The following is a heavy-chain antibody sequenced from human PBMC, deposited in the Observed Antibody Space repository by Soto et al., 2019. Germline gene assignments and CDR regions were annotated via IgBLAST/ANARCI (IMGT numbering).Heavy chain of an antibody. CDR2: IHGGANSA. CDR1: GFTFSGYA. V-gene: IGHV3-23*01. Sequence: EVQLLESGGDLVQPGRSLRLSCAASGFTFSGYAMSWVRQSPGKGLEWVSVIHGGANSAYYADSVKGRFIISRDNSKNTLYLQMGSLRGEDTAVYYCAKNRGRVTTLWHFDYWGQGTLVTVSS. D-gene: IGHD4-17*01. J-gene: IGHJ4*02. CDR3: AKNRGRVTTLWHFDY.